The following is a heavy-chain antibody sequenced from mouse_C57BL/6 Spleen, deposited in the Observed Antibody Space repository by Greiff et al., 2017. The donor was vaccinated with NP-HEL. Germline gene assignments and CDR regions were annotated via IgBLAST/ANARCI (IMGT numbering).Heavy chain of an antibody. D-gene: IGHD2-5*01. CDR2: IDPSDSET. J-gene: IGHJ2*01. CDR1: GYTFTSYW. Sequence: QVQLQQPGAELVRPGSSVKLSCKASGYTFTSYWMHWVKQRPIQGLEWIGNIDPSDSETHYNQKFKDKATLTVDKSSSTAYMQLSSLTSEDSAVYYCARFSSNPLDYWGQGTTLTVSS. V-gene: IGHV1-52*01. CDR3: ARFSSNPLDY.